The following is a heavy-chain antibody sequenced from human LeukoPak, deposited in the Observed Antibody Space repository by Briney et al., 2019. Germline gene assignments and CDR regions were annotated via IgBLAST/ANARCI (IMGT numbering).Heavy chain of an antibody. Sequence: GASVKVSCKASGYTFIDYYMHWVRQAPGQGLEWMGWINPHSGDTNYAQKFQGRVTMTRDTSISTAYMELSSLRSDDTAVYYFASISHVWSGYYTVHHDYWGQGTLVTVSS. CDR2: INPHSGDT. V-gene: IGHV1-2*02. D-gene: IGHD3-3*02. CDR1: GYTFIDYY. J-gene: IGHJ4*02. CDR3: ASISHVWSGYYTVHHDY.